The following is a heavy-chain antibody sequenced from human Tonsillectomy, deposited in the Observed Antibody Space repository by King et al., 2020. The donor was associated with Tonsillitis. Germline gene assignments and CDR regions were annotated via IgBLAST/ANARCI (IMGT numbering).Heavy chain of an antibody. J-gene: IGHJ4*02. CDR3: TRRSVGGMSAYYFTY. CDR1: GDSMTSGNYY. CDR2: LYNSGST. V-gene: IGHV4-39*07. D-gene: IGHD3-16*01. Sequence: VQLQESGPGLVKPSETLSLTCSVSGDSMTSGNYYWGWIRQPPGKGLEWIWSLYNSGSTHYNTSLKSRVAISVDPSKNQFSLKLSSVTAADTAVYYCTRRSVGGMSAYYFTYWGQGALVTISS.